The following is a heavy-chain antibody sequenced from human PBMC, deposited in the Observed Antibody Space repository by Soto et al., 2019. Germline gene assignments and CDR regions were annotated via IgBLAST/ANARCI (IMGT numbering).Heavy chain of an antibody. CDR3: ARERDRAYWVDP. CDR1: GYIFTSYY. V-gene: IGHV1-46*03. Sequence: QAQVVQSGAEARAPGASVKVSCKASGYIFTSYYIHWVRQAPGQGLEYLGVAYTHAATTYVAQKFQGRITVTMDTSTSTVDMELTSLTPEDTAVYYCARERDRAYWVDPWGQGTLVTVSS. J-gene: IGHJ5*02. CDR2: AYTHAATT.